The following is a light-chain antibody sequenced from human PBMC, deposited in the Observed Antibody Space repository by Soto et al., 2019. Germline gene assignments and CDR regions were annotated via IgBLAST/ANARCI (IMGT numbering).Light chain of an antibody. CDR2: GAS. CDR1: QSVSSN. CDR3: QQYHNWPQT. V-gene: IGKV3-15*01. J-gene: IGKJ1*01. Sequence: EIMMTQSPGTLSVSPGERATLSCRASQSVSSNLAWYQQTPGQAPRLLIYGASTRATGIPARFSGSGSGTEFTLTISSLQSEDFAVYYCQQYHNWPQTFGQGTNVGIK.